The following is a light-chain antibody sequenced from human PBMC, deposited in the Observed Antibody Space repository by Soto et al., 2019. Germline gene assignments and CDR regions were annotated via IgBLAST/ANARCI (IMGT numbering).Light chain of an antibody. V-gene: IGKV1-39*01. CDR2: VAS. J-gene: IGKJ1*01. Sequence: DIPMTQSPSSLSASVGDRVTITCRASQSISNYLNWYQQKPGTAPKLLIYVASTLQSGVPSRFSGSGSGTDFTLTISSLQPEDFATYYCQQSYTTPRTFGQGTKVEIK. CDR3: QQSYTTPRT. CDR1: QSISNY.